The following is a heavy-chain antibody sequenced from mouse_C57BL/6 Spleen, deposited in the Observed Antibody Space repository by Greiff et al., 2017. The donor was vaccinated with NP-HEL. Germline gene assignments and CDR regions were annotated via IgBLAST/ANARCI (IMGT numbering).Heavy chain of an antibody. CDR1: GYTFTDYY. CDR2: INPNNGGT. D-gene: IGHD1-1*01. J-gene: IGHJ2*01. CDR3: ARDGSNWYYFDY. V-gene: IGHV1-19*01. Sequence: VQLQQSGPALVKPGASVKMSCKASGYTFTDYYMNWVKQSHGKSLEWIGIINPNNGGTSYNQKFKGKATLTVDKSSNTAYMELNSLTSEYSAVYYCARDGSNWYYFDYWGQGTTLTVSS.